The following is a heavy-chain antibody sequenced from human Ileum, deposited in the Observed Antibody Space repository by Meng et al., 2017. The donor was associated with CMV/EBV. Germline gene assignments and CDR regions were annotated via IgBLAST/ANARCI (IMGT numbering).Heavy chain of an antibody. CDR1: GFNFNRHW. CDR2: INEDGSDI. CDR3: ARDMGIYTNYVYY. J-gene: IGHJ4*02. V-gene: IGHV3-7*01. D-gene: IGHD4-11*01. Sequence: GESLKTSCAASGFNFNRHWMTWVRQGPGKGLEWVANINEDGSDIYYVDSVKGRFTISRDNAANSLYLQMNSLRAEDTAVYYCARDMGIYTNYVYYWGQGTLVTVSS.